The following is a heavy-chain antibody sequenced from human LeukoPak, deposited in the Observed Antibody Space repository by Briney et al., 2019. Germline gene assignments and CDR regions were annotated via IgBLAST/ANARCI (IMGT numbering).Heavy chain of an antibody. J-gene: IGHJ2*01. V-gene: IGHV4-59*01. D-gene: IGHD6-19*01. CDR1: GGSISSYY. CDR2: IYYSGST. Sequence: SETLSLTCTVSGGSISSYYWSWIRQPPGKGLEWIGYIYYSGSTNYNPSLKSRVTISVGTSKNQFSLKLSSVTAADTAVYYCARVYSSGWYADWYFDLWGRGTLVTVSS. CDR3: ARVYSSGWYADWYFDL.